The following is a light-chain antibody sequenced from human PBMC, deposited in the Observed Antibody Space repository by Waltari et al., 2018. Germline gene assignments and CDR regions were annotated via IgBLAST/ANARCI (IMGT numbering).Light chain of an antibody. CDR2: DVT. Sequence: QSALAQPASVSGIPGQSISISCTGTSSYIGGYNYVSWYQQHSGKAPKVILYDVTYRPSGISNRFSGSKSGNTASLTIYGLQAEDEAYYYCSSYTSNISWVFGGGTKLTVL. J-gene: IGLJ3*02. V-gene: IGLV2-14*03. CDR1: SSYIGGYNY. CDR3: SSYTSNISWV.